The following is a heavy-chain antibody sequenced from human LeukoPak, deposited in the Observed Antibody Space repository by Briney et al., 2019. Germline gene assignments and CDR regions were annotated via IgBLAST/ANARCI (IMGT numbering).Heavy chain of an antibody. CDR1: GGTFSSYA. J-gene: IGHJ3*02. CDR2: IIPIFGTA. CDR3: ARNYGDYGAGWVFDI. D-gene: IGHD4-17*01. V-gene: IGHV1-69*13. Sequence: GASVKVSCKASGGTFSSYAISWVRQAPGQGLEWMGGIIPIFGTANYAQKFQGRVTITADESTSTAYMELSSLRSEDTAVYYCARNYGDYGAGWVFDIWGQGTMVTVSS.